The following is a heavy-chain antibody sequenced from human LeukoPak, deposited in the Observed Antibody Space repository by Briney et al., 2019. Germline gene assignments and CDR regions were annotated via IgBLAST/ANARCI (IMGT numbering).Heavy chain of an antibody. CDR3: ARRGGSTYNWFDP. V-gene: IGHV5-51*01. D-gene: IGHD6-13*01. CDR1: GYSFTSYW. CDR2: IYPGDSDT. J-gene: IGHJ5*02. Sequence: GESLKISCQVSGYSFTSYWIGWVRQVPGKGLEWMGIIYPGDSDTRYSPSFQGQVTISADKSISTAYLQWSSLKASDTAMYYCARRGGSTYNWFDPWGQGTLVTVSS.